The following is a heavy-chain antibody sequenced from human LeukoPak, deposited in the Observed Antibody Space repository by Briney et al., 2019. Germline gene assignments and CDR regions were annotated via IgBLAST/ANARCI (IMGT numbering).Heavy chain of an antibody. D-gene: IGHD2-2*01. J-gene: IGHJ4*02. CDR3: ARDHLTCSSTSCFPDDY. CDR2: INPSGGST. CDR1: GYTFTSYY. Sequence: ASVKVSCKASGYTFTSYYMHWVRQAPGQGLEWMGIINPSGGSTSYAQKFQGRVTMTRDMSTSTVYMELSSLRSEDTAVYYRARDHLTCSSTSCFPDDYWGQGTLVTVSS. V-gene: IGHV1-46*01.